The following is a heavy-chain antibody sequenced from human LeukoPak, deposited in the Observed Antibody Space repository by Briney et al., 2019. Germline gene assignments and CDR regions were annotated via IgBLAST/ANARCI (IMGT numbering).Heavy chain of an antibody. D-gene: IGHD3-22*01. Sequence: SETLSLTCAVYGGSFSGYYWSWIRQPPGKGLEWIGYIYYSGSTNYNPSLKSRITISVDTSKNQFSLKLSSVTAADTAVYYCARDRRGYDSIYDAFDIWGQGTMVTVSS. CDR2: IYYSGST. V-gene: IGHV4-59*01. J-gene: IGHJ3*02. CDR3: ARDRRGYDSIYDAFDI. CDR1: GGSFSGYY.